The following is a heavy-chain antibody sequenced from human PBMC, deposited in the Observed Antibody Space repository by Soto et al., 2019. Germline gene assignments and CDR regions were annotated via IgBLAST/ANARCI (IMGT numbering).Heavy chain of an antibody. J-gene: IGHJ4*02. V-gene: IGHV4-59*02. CDR1: GGSVVSYY. CDR2: IYYSGIT. CDR3: AREGAVAGSFDY. D-gene: IGHD6-19*01. Sequence: KSSETLSLTCTVSGGSVVSYYWSWIRQPPGKGLEWIGYIYYSGITDYNPSLKSRATISVDTSKNQFSLKLSSVTAADTAVYYCAREGAVAGSFDYWGQGALVTVSS.